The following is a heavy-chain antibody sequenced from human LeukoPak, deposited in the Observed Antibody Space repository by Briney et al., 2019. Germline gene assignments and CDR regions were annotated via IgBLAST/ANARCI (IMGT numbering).Heavy chain of an antibody. V-gene: IGHV3-23*01. CDR1: GLTFSSYA. D-gene: IGHD3-9*01. Sequence: PGGSLRLSCAASGLTFSSYAMSWVRQAPGKGLEWVSAISGSGGSTYYADSVKGRFTISRDNSKNTLYLQMNSLRAEDTAVYYCAKDFAYYDILTGYPDPFFDYWGQGTLVTVSS. CDR3: AKDFAYYDILTGYPDPFFDY. J-gene: IGHJ4*02. CDR2: ISGSGGST.